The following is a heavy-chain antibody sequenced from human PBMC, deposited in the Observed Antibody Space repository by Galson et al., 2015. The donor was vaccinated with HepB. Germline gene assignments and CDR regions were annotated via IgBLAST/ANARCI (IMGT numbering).Heavy chain of an antibody. CDR1: GFTFSNYP. Sequence: SLRLSCAASGFTFSNYPMHWVRQPPGKGLEYVSAILSNGIATFYADPVKGRFTISRDNSKNTLYLQMDSLRPEDTAIYYCLITPRNWNYGNPWGQGTLVTVSS. CDR2: ILSNGIAT. V-gene: IGHV3-64D*06. D-gene: IGHD1-7*01. J-gene: IGHJ5*02. CDR3: LITPRNWNYGNP.